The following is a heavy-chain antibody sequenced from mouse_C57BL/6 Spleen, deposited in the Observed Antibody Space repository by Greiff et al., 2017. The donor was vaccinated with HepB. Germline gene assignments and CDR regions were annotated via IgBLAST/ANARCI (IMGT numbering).Heavy chain of an antibody. Sequence: QVQLKQSGAELARPGASVKLSCKASGYTFKSYGISWVKQRTGQGLEWIGEIYPRSGNTYYNEKFKGKATLPADKSSSTAYMELRSLTSEDSAVYFCARERGDFDYWGQGTTLTVSS. CDR2: IYPRSGNT. CDR1: GYTFKSYG. V-gene: IGHV1-81*01. CDR3: ARERGDFDY. J-gene: IGHJ2*01.